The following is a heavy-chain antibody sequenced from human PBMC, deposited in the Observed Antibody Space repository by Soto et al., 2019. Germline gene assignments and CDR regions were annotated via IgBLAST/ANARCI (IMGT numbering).Heavy chain of an antibody. CDR1: GGSSSAYY. V-gene: IGHV4-34*01. J-gene: IGHJ6*02. CDR2: ISHSGAT. Sequence: SETLSLTCAVYGGSSSAYYWSWIRQPPGKGLEWIGQISHSGATDYNPSHKSRVSISGDTSKNQFSLILTSVTAADTAVYYCARQKNSWFYGMDVWGQETTVTGSS. CDR3: ARQKNSWFYGMDV. D-gene: IGHD3-10*01.